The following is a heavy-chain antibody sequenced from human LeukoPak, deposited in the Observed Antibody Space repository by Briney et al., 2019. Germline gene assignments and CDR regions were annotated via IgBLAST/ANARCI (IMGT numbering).Heavy chain of an antibody. CDR1: GFSFSVYG. J-gene: IGHJ4*02. V-gene: IGHV3-30*02. CDR2: IRYDGSTK. CDR3: AKDYNNGFDY. Sequence: GGSLRLSCAASGFSFSVYGMHWVRQAPGKGLEWVTFIRYDGSTKSYADSVKGRFTIARDNSKNTLYLQMNSLRAEDTAVYFCAKDYNNGFDYWGQGALVTVSS. D-gene: IGHD1-14*01.